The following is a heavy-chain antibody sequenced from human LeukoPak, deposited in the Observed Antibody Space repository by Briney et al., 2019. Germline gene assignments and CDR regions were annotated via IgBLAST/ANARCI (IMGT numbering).Heavy chain of an antibody. D-gene: IGHD3-22*01. V-gene: IGHV1-69*06. Sequence: GASVKLSCKAFGYTFTAYYIHWVRQAPGQRLEWRGGIIPIIGTANSAQKFQGRVTITADNSTSTAYMQLSSLSSEDTAVYYCARPGSYYYDSSGYIDYYYYYMDVWGEGTTVTVSS. CDR3: ARPGSYYYDSSGYIDYYYYYMDV. CDR2: IIPIIGTA. CDR1: GYTFTAYY. J-gene: IGHJ6*03.